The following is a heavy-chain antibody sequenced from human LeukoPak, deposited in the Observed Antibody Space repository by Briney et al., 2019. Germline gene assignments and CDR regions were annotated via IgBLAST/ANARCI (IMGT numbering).Heavy chain of an antibody. J-gene: IGHJ3*02. CDR3: ARARKSRGYCSSTSHCHWAFDI. D-gene: IGHD2-2*01. V-gene: IGHV4-34*01. CDR1: GGSFSGYY. CDR2: FNHSGST. Sequence: PSETLSLTCAVYGGSFSGYYWSWIRQPPGKGLEWIGEFNHSGSTNYNPSLKSRVTISVDTSKNQFSLKLSSVTAADTAVYYCARARKSRGYCSSTSHCHWAFDIWGQGTMVTVSS.